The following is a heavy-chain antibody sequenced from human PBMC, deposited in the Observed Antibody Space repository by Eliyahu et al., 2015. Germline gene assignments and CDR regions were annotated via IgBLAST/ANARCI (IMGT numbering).Heavy chain of an antibody. J-gene: IGHJ6*02. CDR1: GIAFSNHT. D-gene: IGHD3-16*01. CDR2: IRSKGTYI. Sequence: EVGLVESGGGLVKPGGSLRLSCVASGIAFSNHTFNWVRQAPGKGLEWVSAIRSKGTYIHYGDSVKGRFTISRDNSKRSLELQMNSLRVEDTAVYYCARASPGGGMDVWGPGTTVTVSS. CDR3: ARASPGGGMDV. V-gene: IGHV3-21*02.